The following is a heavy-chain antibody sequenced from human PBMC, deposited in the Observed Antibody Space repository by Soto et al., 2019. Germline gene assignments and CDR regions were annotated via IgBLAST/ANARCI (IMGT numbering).Heavy chain of an antibody. CDR1: GFTFSSYW. J-gene: IGHJ4*02. V-gene: IGHV3-74*01. D-gene: IGHD3-22*01. CDR3: ARTSGYFPYYFDY. Sequence: GGSLRLSCAASGFTFSSYWMHWVRQAPGKGLVWVSRINSDGSSTSYADSVKGRFTISRDNAKNTLYLQMNSLRAEDTAVYYCARTSGYFPYYFDYWGQGTLVTVSS. CDR2: INSDGSST.